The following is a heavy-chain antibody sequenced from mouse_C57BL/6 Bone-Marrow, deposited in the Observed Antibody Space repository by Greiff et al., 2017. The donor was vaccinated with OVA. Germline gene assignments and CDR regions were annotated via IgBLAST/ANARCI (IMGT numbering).Heavy chain of an antibody. V-gene: IGHV1-59*01. J-gene: IGHJ2*01. D-gene: IGHD1-1*01. CDR1: GYTFTSYW. Sequence: QVQLQQSGAELVRPGTSVKLSCKASGYTFTSYWMHWVKQRPGQGLEWIGVIDPSDSYTNYNQKFKGKATLTVDTSSSTAYMQLSSLTSEDSAVYYCARLDYGSSYGYWGQGTTLTVSS. CDR3: ARLDYGSSYGY. CDR2: IDPSDSYT.